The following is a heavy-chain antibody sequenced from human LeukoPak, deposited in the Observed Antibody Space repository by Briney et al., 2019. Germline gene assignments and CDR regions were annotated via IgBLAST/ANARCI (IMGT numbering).Heavy chain of an antibody. J-gene: IGHJ4*02. CDR2: IYPGDSDT. V-gene: IGHV5-51*01. CDR1: GYSFTSYW. Sequence: PGESLKISCKGSGYSFTSYWVGWVRQMPGKGLEWMGIIYPGDSDTRYSPSFQGQVTISADKSISTAYLQWSSLKASDTAMYYCARPSPRGYSYGPAWLFDYWGQGTLVTVSS. CDR3: ARPSPRGYSYGPAWLFDY. D-gene: IGHD5-18*01.